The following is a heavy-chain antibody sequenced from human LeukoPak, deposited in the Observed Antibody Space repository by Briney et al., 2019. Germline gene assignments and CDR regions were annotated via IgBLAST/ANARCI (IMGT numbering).Heavy chain of an antibody. CDR2: INHSGST. V-gene: IGHV4-34*01. CDR1: GGSFSGFY. J-gene: IGHJ3*01. Sequence: SETLSLTGDVYGGSFSGFYWSWIRQPPGKGLEWIGEINHSGSTNYNPSLKSRVTISADTSKNQFSLRLNSVTAADTAVYYCANALPRRPFDLWGQGTMVTVSS. CDR3: ANALPRRPFDL.